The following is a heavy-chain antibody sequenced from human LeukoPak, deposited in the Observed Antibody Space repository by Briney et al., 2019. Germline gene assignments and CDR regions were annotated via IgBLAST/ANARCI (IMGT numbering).Heavy chain of an antibody. V-gene: IGHV4-39*01. CDR3: ARCYCSSTSCYVLMGDAFDI. J-gene: IGHJ3*02. CDR2: IFYSGST. CDR1: GGSISSSNYY. Sequence: SETLSLTCTVSGGSISSSNYYWGWIRQPPGKGLEWIGSIFYSGSTYYNPSLKSRVTISVDTSKNQFSLKLSSVTAADTAVYYCARCYCSSTSCYVLMGDAFDIWGQGTMVTVSS. D-gene: IGHD2-2*01.